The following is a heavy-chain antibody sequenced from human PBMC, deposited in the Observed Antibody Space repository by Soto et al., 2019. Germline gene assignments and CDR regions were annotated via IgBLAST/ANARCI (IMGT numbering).Heavy chain of an antibody. Sequence: DVQLLEAGGGLIHPGGSLRLSCAASGLTFNNHAMAWVRQAPGKGLEWVSSIGHSGYSINYGDSVKGRFTISRDNSKKMVFLEMNGLRAEDTAVYYCARSDDKDILTGCYNWGQGALVTVSS. CDR2: IGHSGYSI. V-gene: IGHV3-23*01. CDR1: GLTFNNHA. CDR3: ARSDDKDILTGCYN. D-gene: IGHD3-9*01. J-gene: IGHJ4*02.